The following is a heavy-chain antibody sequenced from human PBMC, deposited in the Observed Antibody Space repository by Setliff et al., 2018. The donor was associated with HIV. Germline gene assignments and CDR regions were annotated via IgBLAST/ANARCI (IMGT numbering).Heavy chain of an antibody. CDR1: GGSMSSSGPGYY. Sequence: SETLSLTCTVSGGSMSSSGPGYYWGWVRQTPGGGLEWIGSVYYRGRTYYNPSLKSRVTISVDTSKNQLSLRLASMAAADTAMYYCARSQPDTIFGVVTFDCWGQGKMVTVSS. J-gene: IGHJ4*02. CDR2: VYYRGRT. V-gene: IGHV4-39*01. D-gene: IGHD3-3*01. CDR3: ARSQPDTIFGVVTFDC.